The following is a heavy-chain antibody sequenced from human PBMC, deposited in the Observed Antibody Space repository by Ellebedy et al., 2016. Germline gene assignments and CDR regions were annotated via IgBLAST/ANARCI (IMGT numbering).Heavy chain of an antibody. J-gene: IGHJ4*02. CDR2: IKQDGSEK. CDR3: ARDGITMIVVVTHFDY. CDR1: GFTFSSYW. V-gene: IGHV3-7*04. D-gene: IGHD3-22*01. Sequence: GESLKISCAASGFTFSSYWMSWVRQAPGKGLEWVANIKQDGSEKYYVDSVKGRFTISRDNAKNSLYLQMNSLRAEDTAVYYCARDGITMIVVVTHFDYWGQGTLVTVSS.